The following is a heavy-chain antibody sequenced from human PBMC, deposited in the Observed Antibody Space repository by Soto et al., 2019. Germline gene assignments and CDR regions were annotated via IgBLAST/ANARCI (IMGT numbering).Heavy chain of an antibody. CDR1: GYTFTSYA. D-gene: IGHD5-18*01. J-gene: IGHJ5*02. CDR2: INAGNGNT. CDR3: ARGGGIQLWSRGWFDP. Sequence: QVQLVQSGAEVKKPGASVKVSCKASGYTFTSYAMHWVRQAPGQRLEWMGWINAGNGNTKYSQKFQGRVTITRDTSASTAYMELSSLRSEDTAVYYCARGGGIQLWSRGWFDPWGQGTLVTVSS. V-gene: IGHV1-3*01.